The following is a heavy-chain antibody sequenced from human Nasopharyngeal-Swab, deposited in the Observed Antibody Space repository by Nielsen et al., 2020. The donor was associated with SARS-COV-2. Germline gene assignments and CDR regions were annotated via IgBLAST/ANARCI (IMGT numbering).Heavy chain of an antibody. V-gene: IGHV3-74*01. J-gene: IGHJ4*02. CDR3: ASVRLGYCSGGSCYSDYY. CDR1: GFTFSSYW. D-gene: IGHD2-15*01. CDR2: INSDGSST. Sequence: GESLKISCAASGFTFSSYWMHWVRQAPGKGLVWVSRINSDGSSTSYADSVKGRFTISRDNAKNTLYLQMNSLRAEDTAVYYCASVRLGYCSGGSCYSDYYWGQGTLVTVSS.